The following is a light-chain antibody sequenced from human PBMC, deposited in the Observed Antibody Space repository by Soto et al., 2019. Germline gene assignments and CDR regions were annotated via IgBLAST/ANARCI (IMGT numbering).Light chain of an antibody. V-gene: IGLV2-14*01. J-gene: IGLJ1*01. Sequence: QSALTQPASVSGSPGQSITISCSGTSSDVGSYDHVAWYQQHPGKAPKLLLSEVSKRPSGVSDRFSGSKSGNTASLTISGLQTQDEADYYCSSFTSAYTFVFGTGTKVTVL. CDR3: SSFTSAYTFV. CDR1: SSDVGSYDH. CDR2: EVS.